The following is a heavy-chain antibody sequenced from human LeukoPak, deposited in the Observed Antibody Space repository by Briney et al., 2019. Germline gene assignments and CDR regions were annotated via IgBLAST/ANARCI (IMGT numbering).Heavy chain of an antibody. CDR3: VRLRHYWAERYFDWF. J-gene: IGHJ4*02. D-gene: IGHD3-9*01. V-gene: IGHV4-39*01. CDR1: GGSMSRSSYD. CDR2: VYYNGRT. Sequence: SETLSLTCTVSGGSMSRSSYDWGWIRQPPGKGLEWIGGVYYNGRTYYNRSLTSRVTISVGTSQTRFSLELSSVTAADTAVYHCVRLRHYWAERYFDWFWGQGTLVSVSS.